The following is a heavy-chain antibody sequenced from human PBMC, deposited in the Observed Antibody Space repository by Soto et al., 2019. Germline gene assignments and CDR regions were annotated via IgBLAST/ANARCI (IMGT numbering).Heavy chain of an antibody. J-gene: IGHJ6*02. CDR2: INRYTGVT. Sequence: QVHLVQSGSELKKPGASVKVSCKVPESDGITWVRQARGQGLEWMGWINRYTGVTDYAYKFEDRVTMNIDTTTRTGYRELRSLTSDDTAVYYCANRGDPLMDVWGQGTTVTVSS. CDR3: ANRGDPLMDV. CDR1: ESDG. V-gene: IGHV1-18*01.